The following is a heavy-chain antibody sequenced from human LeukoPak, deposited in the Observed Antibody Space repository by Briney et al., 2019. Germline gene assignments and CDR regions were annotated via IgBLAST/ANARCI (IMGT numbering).Heavy chain of an antibody. CDR1: GGTFSSYA. Sequence: SVKVSCKASGGTFSSYAISWVRQAPGQGLEWMGGIIPILGTANYAQKFQGRVTITTDESTSTAYMELSSLRSEDTAVYYCARGPRIAARPEYYYYYMDVWGKGTTVTVSS. CDR3: ARGPRIAARPEYYYYYMDV. J-gene: IGHJ6*03. V-gene: IGHV1-69*05. CDR2: IIPILGTA. D-gene: IGHD6-6*01.